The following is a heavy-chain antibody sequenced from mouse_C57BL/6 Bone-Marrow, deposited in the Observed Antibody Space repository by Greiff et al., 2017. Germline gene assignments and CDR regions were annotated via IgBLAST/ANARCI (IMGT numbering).Heavy chain of an antibody. D-gene: IGHD2-3*01. CDR2: IYPRSGNT. V-gene: IGHV1-81*01. J-gene: IGHJ4*01. CDR1: GYTFTSYG. Sequence: QVQLQQSGAELARPGASVKLSCKASGYTFTSYGISWVKQRTGQGLEWIGEIYPRSGNTYYNEKFKGKATLTADKSSSTAYMELRSLTSEDSAVYFCARRWLLRAMDYWGQGTSVTDSS. CDR3: ARRWLLRAMDY.